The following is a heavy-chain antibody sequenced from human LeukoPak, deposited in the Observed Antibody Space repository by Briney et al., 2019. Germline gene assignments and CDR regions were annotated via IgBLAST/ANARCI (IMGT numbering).Heavy chain of an antibody. V-gene: IGHV3-23*01. CDR2: ISGSGGST. J-gene: IGHJ4*02. D-gene: IGHD4-17*01. CDR1: GFSFSSCA. Sequence: AASLRLSCAASGFSFSSCAMSWVRQAPGPGLEWVSAISGSGGSTYYSDSVKGRFTISRDNTKNTLYLQMNSLRAEDTAVYYCAKDLADYGDSMYYFDYWGQGTLVTVSS. CDR3: AKDLADYGDSMYYFDY.